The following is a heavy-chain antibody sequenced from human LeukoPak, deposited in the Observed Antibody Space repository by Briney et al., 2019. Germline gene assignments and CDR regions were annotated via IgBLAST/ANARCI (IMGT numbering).Heavy chain of an antibody. D-gene: IGHD2-2*02. CDR2: IIGDGSVT. CDR3: AKGIGSTSCYNY. J-gene: IGHJ4*02. Sequence: PGGSLRLSCAASGFTFSSYWMHWVRQAPGKGLVWVSRIIGDGSVTNYADSVKGRFTISRDNGKHTLYLQMNNLRAEDTAVYYCAKGIGSTSCYNYYGQGTLVTVSS. V-gene: IGHV3-74*01. CDR1: GFTFSSYW.